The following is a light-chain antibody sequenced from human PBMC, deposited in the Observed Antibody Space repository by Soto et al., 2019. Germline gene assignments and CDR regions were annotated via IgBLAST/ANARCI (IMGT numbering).Light chain of an antibody. CDR3: TSYTSSSTYV. Sequence: QSVLTQPASVSGSPGQSITTFCTGTSSDVGSYNYVSWYQQHPGRAPKLMIYDVSSRPSGVSNRFSGSRSGNTASLTISGLQAEDEADYFCTSYTSSSTYVFGTGTKV. J-gene: IGLJ1*01. CDR2: DVS. V-gene: IGLV2-14*03. CDR1: SSDVGSYNY.